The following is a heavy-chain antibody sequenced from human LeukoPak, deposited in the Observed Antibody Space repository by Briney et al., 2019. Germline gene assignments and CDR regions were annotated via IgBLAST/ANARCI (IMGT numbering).Heavy chain of an antibody. D-gene: IGHD6-13*01. J-gene: IGHJ4*02. Sequence: SETLSLTCTVSGGSIRSSSYYWGWIRQPPGKGLEWIGYIYYSGSTYYNPSLKSRVTISVDTSKNQFSLKLSSVTAADTAVYYCARDIYSSSWTAPYFWGQGALVTVSS. CDR1: GGSIRSSSYY. CDR3: ARDIYSSSWTAPYF. CDR2: IYYSGST. V-gene: IGHV4-31*03.